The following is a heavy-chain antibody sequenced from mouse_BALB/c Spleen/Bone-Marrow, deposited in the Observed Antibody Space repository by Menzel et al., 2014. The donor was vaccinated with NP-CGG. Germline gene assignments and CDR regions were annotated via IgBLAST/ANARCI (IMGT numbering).Heavy chain of an antibody. J-gene: IGHJ4*01. CDR1: GYTFSSYW. CDR3: GNYYAMDY. V-gene: IGHV1-9*01. CDR2: ILPGSGST. Sequence: QVQLQQSGAELMKPGASVKISCKATGYTFSSYWIEWVKQRPGHGLEWIGEILPGSGSTNYNEKFKGKATFTADTSSNTAYMQLSSLTSEDSAVYSCGNYYAMDYWGQGTSVTVSS.